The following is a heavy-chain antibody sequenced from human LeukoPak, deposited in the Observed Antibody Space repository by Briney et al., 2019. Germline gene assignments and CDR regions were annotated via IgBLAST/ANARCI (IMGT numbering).Heavy chain of an antibody. V-gene: IGHV3-23*01. CDR2: ISGSGGST. CDR3: ARVIRPIGAYDPMGY. D-gene: IGHD3-16*01. J-gene: IGHJ4*02. CDR1: GFTFSSYA. Sequence: TGGSLRLSCAASGFTFSSYAMSWVRQAPGKGLEWVSAISGSGGSTYYADSVKGRFTISRDNSKNTLYLQMNSLRAEDTAVYYCARVIRPIGAYDPMGYWGQGTLVTVSS.